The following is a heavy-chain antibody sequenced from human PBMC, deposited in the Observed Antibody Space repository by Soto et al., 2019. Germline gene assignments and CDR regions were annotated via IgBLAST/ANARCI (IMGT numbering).Heavy chain of an antibody. CDR2: INSDGNST. V-gene: IGHV3-74*01. Sequence: GGSLRLSCAASGFTFSPFWMHWVRQVPGKGPVWVSRINSDGNSTSYADSVKGRFTISRDNAKNTLYLQMNSLRAEDTAVYYCAKENVPYYYHSGLEVWGLGTTVTVSS. CDR1: GFTFSPFW. CDR3: AKENVPYYYHSGLEV. J-gene: IGHJ6*02.